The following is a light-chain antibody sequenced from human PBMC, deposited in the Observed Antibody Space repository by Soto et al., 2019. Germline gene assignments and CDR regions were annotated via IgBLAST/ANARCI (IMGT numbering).Light chain of an antibody. CDR1: QSISNW. Sequence: DIQMTQSPSTLPASVGDRVTITCRASQSISNWLAWYQQEPGTAAKVLIYKASTLKSGVPSRFSGSGSGTEFTLTISSLQPDDFATYYCQHYNSYSEAFGQGTKVDIK. J-gene: IGKJ1*01. V-gene: IGKV1-5*03. CDR2: KAS. CDR3: QHYNSYSEA.